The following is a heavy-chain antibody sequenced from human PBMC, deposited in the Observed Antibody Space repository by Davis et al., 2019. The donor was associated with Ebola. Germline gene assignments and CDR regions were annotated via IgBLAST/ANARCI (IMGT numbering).Heavy chain of an antibody. CDR2: VYHTGST. Sequence: PSETLSLTCTVSGGSISSGIHYWSWIRQLPGKGLEWIGYVYHTGSTYYNPSLKSRVAISVASSADQFSLTLNSVTAADTAIYYCARGGPVVTATRFDYWGQGILVTVSS. D-gene: IGHD2-21*02. J-gene: IGHJ4*02. CDR1: GGSISSGIHY. CDR3: ARGGPVVTATRFDY. V-gene: IGHV4-31*03.